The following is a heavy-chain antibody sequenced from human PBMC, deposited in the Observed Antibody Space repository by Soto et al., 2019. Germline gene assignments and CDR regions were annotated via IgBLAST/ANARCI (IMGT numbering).Heavy chain of an antibody. J-gene: IGHJ4*02. Sequence: PGGSLRLSCAASGFTFSNAWMSWVRQAPGRGLEWVGRIKSKTDGGTTDYAAPVKGRFTISRDDSKNTLYLQMNSLKTEDTAVYYCTTDHRVTIFGVVIPRPDYWGQGTLVTVYS. D-gene: IGHD3-3*01. CDR3: TTDHRVTIFGVVIPRPDY. CDR2: IKSKTDGGTT. CDR1: GFTFSNAW. V-gene: IGHV3-15*01.